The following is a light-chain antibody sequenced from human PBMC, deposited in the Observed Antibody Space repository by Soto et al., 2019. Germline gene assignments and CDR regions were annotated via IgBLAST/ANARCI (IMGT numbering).Light chain of an antibody. CDR1: QSVSSS. V-gene: IGKV3-11*01. CDR2: DVS. J-gene: IGKJ4*01. Sequence: EIVLIQSPATLSLSPGERATLSCRASQSVSSSLAWYQQNPGQAPRLLIYDVSKRATGIPARFSGSGSETDFTLTISSLEPGDFAVYYCHQRSNWPLTFGGGTKLEIK. CDR3: HQRSNWPLT.